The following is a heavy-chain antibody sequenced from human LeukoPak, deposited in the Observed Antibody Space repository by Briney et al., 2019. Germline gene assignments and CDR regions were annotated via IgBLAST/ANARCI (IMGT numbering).Heavy chain of an antibody. J-gene: IGHJ6*02. V-gene: IGHV3-64*04. Sequence: GGSLRLSCSASGFTFSSHAIHWVRQAPGKGLEYVSGISSKGGSTYYADSVKGRFTISRDNSKNTLYLQVNSLRAEDTAVYYCARALYSGSWFGMDVWGPGTTVTVSS. CDR1: GFTFSSHA. CDR3: ARALYSGSWFGMDV. CDR2: ISSKGGST. D-gene: IGHD6-13*01.